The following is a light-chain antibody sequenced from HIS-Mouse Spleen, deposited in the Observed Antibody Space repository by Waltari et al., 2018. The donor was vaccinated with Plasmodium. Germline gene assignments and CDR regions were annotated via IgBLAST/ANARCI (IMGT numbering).Light chain of an antibody. Sequence: EIVLTQSPGTLSLSPGERATLSCRAIQSVSSSYLAWYQQKPGQAPRLLIYGASRRATGIPDRFSGSGAGTDFTLTISILEPEDFAVYYCQQYGSSGTFGQGTKVEIK. J-gene: IGKJ1*01. CDR2: GAS. V-gene: IGKV3-20*01. CDR3: QQYGSSGT. CDR1: QSVSSSY.